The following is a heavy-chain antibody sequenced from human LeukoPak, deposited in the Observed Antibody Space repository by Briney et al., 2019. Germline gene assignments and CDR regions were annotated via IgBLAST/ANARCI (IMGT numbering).Heavy chain of an antibody. J-gene: IGHJ3*01. Sequence: PGGSLRLSCADSGFTFSSYSMNWVRQAPGKRLEWVSYISSSSSTIYYADSVKGRFTISRDNANNSLYLQMNSLRAEDTAVYYCARVVAADAFDLWGQGTMVTVSS. CDR3: ARVVAADAFDL. CDR1: GFTFSSYS. V-gene: IGHV3-48*04. CDR2: ISSSSSTI. D-gene: IGHD2-15*01.